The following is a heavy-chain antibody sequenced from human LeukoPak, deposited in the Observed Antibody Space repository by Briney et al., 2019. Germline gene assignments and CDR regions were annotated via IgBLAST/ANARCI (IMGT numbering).Heavy chain of an antibody. V-gene: IGHV4-39*07. J-gene: IGHJ4*02. CDR2: IYYSGST. Sequence: SETLSLTCTVSGGSISSSSYYWGWIRQPPGKGLEWIGSIYYSGSTYYNPSLKSRVTISVDTSKNQFSLKLSSVTAADTAVYYCARSADCSSTSCYTGPLYWGQGTLVTVSS. D-gene: IGHD2-2*02. CDR1: GGSISSSSYY. CDR3: ARSADCSSTSCYTGPLY.